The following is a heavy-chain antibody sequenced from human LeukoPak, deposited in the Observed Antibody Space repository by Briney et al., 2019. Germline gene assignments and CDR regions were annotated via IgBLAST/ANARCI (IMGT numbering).Heavy chain of an antibody. CDR1: GGSISSSSYY. CDR3: AREGQQLVPPFDY. J-gene: IGHJ4*02. V-gene: IGHV4-61*09. Sequence: PSETLSLTCTVSGGSISSSSYYWGWIRQPAGKGLEWIGHIYTSGSTSYNPSLKSRVAISIDTSKNQFSLKLSSVTAPDTAVYYCAREGQQLVPPFDYWGQGTLVTVSS. D-gene: IGHD6-6*01. CDR2: IYTSGST.